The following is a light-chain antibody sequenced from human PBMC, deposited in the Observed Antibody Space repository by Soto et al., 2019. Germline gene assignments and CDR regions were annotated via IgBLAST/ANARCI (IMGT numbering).Light chain of an antibody. CDR1: QSVSSS. J-gene: IGKJ2*01. Sequence: EIVLTQSPATLSLSPGERATLSCRASQSVSSSLAWYQHKPGQAPRLLIYDASSRATGIPARFSGSGSGTDFTLTISSIEPEDFAVYYCQQSSNWPPYTFVQGTKLEI. CDR3: QQSSNWPPYT. CDR2: DAS. V-gene: IGKV3-11*01.